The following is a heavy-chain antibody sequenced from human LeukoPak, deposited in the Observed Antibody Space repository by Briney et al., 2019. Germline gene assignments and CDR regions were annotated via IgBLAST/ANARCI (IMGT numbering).Heavy chain of an antibody. CDR3: ARLRCYDILTGYYRRNYFDY. D-gene: IGHD3-9*01. CDR1: GGSFSGYY. V-gene: IGHV4-34*01. Sequence: PSETLSLTCAVYGGSFSGYYWSWIRQPPGKGLEWIGEINHSGSTNYNPSLKSRVTISVDTSKNQFSLKLSSVTAADTAVYYCARLRCYDILTGYYRRNYFDYWGQGTLATVSS. J-gene: IGHJ4*02. CDR2: INHSGST.